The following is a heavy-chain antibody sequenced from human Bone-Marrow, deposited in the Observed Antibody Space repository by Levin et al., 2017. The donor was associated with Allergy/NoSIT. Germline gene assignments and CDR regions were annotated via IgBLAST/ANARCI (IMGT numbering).Heavy chain of an antibody. D-gene: IGHD2-21*01. CDR1: GYTFTGYY. CDR2: INPNSGGT. CDR3: ARDISGVVALPWDAFDI. Sequence: GGSLRLSCKASGYTFTGYYMHWVRQAPGQGLEWMGWINPNSGGTYYAQKFQGRVTMTRDTSISTAYMELSRLRSDDTAVYYCARDISGVVALPWDAFDIWGQGTMVTVSS. V-gene: IGHV1-2*02. J-gene: IGHJ3*02.